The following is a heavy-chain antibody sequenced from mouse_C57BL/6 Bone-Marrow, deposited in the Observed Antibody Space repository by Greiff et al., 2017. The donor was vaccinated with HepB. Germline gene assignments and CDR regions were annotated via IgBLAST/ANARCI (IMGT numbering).Heavy chain of an antibody. J-gene: IGHJ2*01. V-gene: IGHV1-81*01. CDR2: IYPRSGNT. CDR1: GYTFTSYG. CDR3: ARDYGSRDHYFDY. Sequence: VQLQQSGAELARPGASVKLSCKASGYTFTSYGMSWVKQRTGQGLEWIGEIYPRSGNTYYNEKFKGKATLTADKSSSTAYMELRSLTSEDSAVYFCARDYGSRDHYFDYWGQGTTLTVSS. D-gene: IGHD1-1*01.